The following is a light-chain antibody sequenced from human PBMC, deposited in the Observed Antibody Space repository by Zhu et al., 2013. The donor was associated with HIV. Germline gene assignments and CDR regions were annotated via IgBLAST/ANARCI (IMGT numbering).Light chain of an antibody. CDR3: LQRSVWPWT. CDR2: GAS. Sequence: DIVLTQSPGTLSLSPGERATLSCRASQSVSSNFLAWYQQRPGQAPRLLISGASNRATGIPDRFSGSGSGTDFTLSISRLEPEDFAVYYCLQRSVWPWTFGQGTTVEV. J-gene: IGKJ1*01. CDR1: QSVSSNF. V-gene: IGKV3D-20*02.